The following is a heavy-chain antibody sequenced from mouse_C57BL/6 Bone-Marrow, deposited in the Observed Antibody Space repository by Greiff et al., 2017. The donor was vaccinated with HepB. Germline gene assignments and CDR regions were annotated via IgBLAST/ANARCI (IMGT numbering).Heavy chain of an antibody. CDR1: GFTFSDYG. V-gene: IGHV5-17*01. D-gene: IGHD4-1*01. CDR2: ISSGSSTI. Sequence: DVHLVESGGGLVKPGGSLKLSCAASGFTFSDYGMHWVRQAPEKGLEWVAYISSGSSTIYYADTVKGRFTISRDNAKNTLFLQMTSLRSEDTAMYYCARSNWEGYAMDYWGQGTSVTVSS. CDR3: ARSNWEGYAMDY. J-gene: IGHJ4*01.